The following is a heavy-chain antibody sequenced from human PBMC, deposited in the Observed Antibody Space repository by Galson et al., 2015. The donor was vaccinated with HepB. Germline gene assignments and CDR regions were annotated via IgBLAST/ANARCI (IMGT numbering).Heavy chain of an antibody. J-gene: IGHJ4*02. V-gene: IGHV3-11*06. CDR1: GFTFGEYY. Sequence: SLRLSCAASGFTFGEYYMSWVRQAPGKGLEWVSYIGGGGHYTDYADFVRGRFTMSSDNPSHSVFLQMRRLTEEDTAVYYCARDSDNNGYDYGGFDLWGQRILGIVSS. D-gene: IGHD5-12*01. CDR3: ARDSDNNGYDYGGFDL. CDR2: IGGGGHYT.